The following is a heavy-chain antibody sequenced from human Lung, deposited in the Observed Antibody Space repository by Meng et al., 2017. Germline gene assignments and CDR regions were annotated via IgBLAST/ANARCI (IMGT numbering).Heavy chain of an antibody. D-gene: IGHD2-21*01. Sequence: QGNLRQAGPRLGKPWANLARTWAISGDRFSSNGAAWNWIRQSQSRGVEWLGRTYYRSKWYSDYATSVGSRITINADTSKNQFSLQLNSLTPEDTAVYYCTGVGHKNWFDSWGQGTLVTVSS. CDR2: TYYRSKWYS. CDR1: GDRFSSNGAA. CDR3: TGVGHKNWFDS. V-gene: IGHV6-1*02. J-gene: IGHJ5*01.